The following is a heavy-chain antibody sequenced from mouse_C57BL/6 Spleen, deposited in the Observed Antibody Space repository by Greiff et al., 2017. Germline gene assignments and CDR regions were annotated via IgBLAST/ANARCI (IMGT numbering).Heavy chain of an antibody. Sequence: VQLQQPGTELVKPGASVKLSCMASGYTFTSYWMHWVKQRPGQGLEWIGNINSSNGGTNYNEKFTSKGTLTVAKSSSTAYMQLSSLTSEDSAVYYCAREDYYGGSWGYFDVWGTGPTVTVSS. D-gene: IGHD1-1*01. CDR3: AREDYYGGSWGYFDV. J-gene: IGHJ1*03. V-gene: IGHV1-53*01. CDR2: INSSNGGT. CDR1: GYTFTSYW.